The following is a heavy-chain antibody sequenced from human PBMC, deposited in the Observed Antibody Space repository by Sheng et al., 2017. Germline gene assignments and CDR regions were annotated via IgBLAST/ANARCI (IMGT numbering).Heavy chain of an antibody. D-gene: IGHD3-22*01. Sequence: QVQLVQSGAEVKKPGASVKVSCKASGYTFTSYGISWVRQAPGQGLEWMGWISAYNGNTNYAQKLQGRVTMTTDTSTSTAYMELRSLRSDDTAVYYCARLNPRKGGPYYYDSSGYYFDYWGQGTLVTVSS. CDR3: ARLNPRKGGPYYYDSSGYYFDY. CDR1: GYTFTSYG. CDR2: ISAYNGNT. J-gene: IGHJ4*02. V-gene: IGHV1-18*01.